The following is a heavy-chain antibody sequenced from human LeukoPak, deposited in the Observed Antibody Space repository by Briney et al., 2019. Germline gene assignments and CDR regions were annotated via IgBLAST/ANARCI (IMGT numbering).Heavy chain of an antibody. CDR3: ARDELDDAFDI. J-gene: IGHJ3*02. D-gene: IGHD1-26*01. CDR1: GFTVSSNY. Sequence: SWGSLRLSCAASGFTVSSNYMIRVRQAPGKGLEWVSYISSSSSTIYYADSVKGRFTISRDNAKNSLYLQMNSLRAEDTAVYYCARDELDDAFDIWGQRTMVSVSS. V-gene: IGHV3-48*01. CDR2: ISSSSSTI.